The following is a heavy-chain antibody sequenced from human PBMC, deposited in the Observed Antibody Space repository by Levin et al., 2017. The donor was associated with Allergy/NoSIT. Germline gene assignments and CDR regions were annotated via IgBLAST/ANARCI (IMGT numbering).Heavy chain of an antibody. Sequence: SETLSLTCTVSGGSISSSSYYWGWIRQPPGKGLEWIGSIYYSGSTYYNPSLKSRVTISVDTSKNQFSLKLSSVTAADTAVYYCARPHFIYSSSPEYSNWFDPWGQGTLVTVSS. D-gene: IGHD6-6*01. CDR2: IYYSGST. CDR1: GGSISSSSYY. V-gene: IGHV4-39*01. CDR3: ARPHFIYSSSPEYSNWFDP. J-gene: IGHJ5*02.